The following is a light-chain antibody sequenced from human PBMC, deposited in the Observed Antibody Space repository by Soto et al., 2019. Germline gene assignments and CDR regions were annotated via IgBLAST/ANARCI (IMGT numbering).Light chain of an antibody. J-gene: IGKJ1*01. Sequence: DIEVTQTPTSLAASLGYRVTITCRASQTIGTYVNWYRQKSGAAPELLIYDASTLQSGVPSRFRGGASGTDFTLTISSLQLDDFATYYCQQSYNTPLTFGQGTKV. CDR3: QQSYNTPLT. CDR1: QTIGTY. V-gene: IGKV1-39*01. CDR2: DAS.